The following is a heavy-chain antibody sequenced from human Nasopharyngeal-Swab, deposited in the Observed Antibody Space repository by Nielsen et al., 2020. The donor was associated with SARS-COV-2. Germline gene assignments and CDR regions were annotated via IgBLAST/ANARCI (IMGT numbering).Heavy chain of an antibody. CDR1: GFTLSDYN. CDR2: ISPGSDSM. J-gene: IGHJ4*02. CDR3: ARLFGVRYSDN. Sequence: GESLKISCAASGFTLSDYNMNWVRRVPGKGLEWLSYISPGSDSMSYADSVKGRFTISRDNAKNSLYLQMNSLRAEDTAVYFCARLFGVRYSDNWGQGTLVTVSS. V-gene: IGHV3-48*04. D-gene: IGHD2-8*01.